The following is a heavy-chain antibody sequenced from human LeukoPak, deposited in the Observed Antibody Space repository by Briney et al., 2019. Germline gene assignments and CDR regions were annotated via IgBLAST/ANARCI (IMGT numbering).Heavy chain of an antibody. J-gene: IGHJ4*02. CDR3: ARDYVHYDYVWGSYRLNY. CDR1: GYTLTGYY. Sequence: ASVKVSCKASGYTLTGYYMHWVRQAPGQGLEWMGWINPNSGGTNYAKKFQGRVTMTRDTSISTAYMELSRLRSDDTAVYYCARDYVHYDYVWGSYRLNYWGQGTLVTVSS. D-gene: IGHD3-16*02. CDR2: INPNSGGT. V-gene: IGHV1-2*02.